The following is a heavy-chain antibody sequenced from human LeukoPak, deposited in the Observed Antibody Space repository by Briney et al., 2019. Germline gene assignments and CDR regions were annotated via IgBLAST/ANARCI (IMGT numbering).Heavy chain of an antibody. J-gene: IGHJ4*02. Sequence: SETLSLTCSVSGGSISTYYWSWIRQPAGKGLEWIGRFYTSGNSYYNPSLKSRVTMSVGTSKNQFSLQLSSVTAADTAVYYCARSELDYWGQGTLVTVSS. CDR3: ARSELDY. V-gene: IGHV4-4*07. CDR1: GGSISTYY. CDR2: FYTSGNS. D-gene: IGHD1-1*01.